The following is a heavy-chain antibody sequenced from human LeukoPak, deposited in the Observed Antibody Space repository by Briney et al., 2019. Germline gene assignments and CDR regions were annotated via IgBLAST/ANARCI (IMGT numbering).Heavy chain of an antibody. J-gene: IGHJ4*02. D-gene: IGHD3-22*01. CDR2: ISSSGGST. CDR1: GFTFSSYA. V-gene: IGHV3-23*01. Sequence: GGSLRLSCAASGFTFSSYAMSWVRQAPGKGLEWVSAISSSGGSTYYADSVKGRFTISRDNSKNTLYLQMNSLRAEDTAVYYCAKGLPYYYDSSGYYLNYWGQGTLVTVSS. CDR3: AKGLPYYYDSSGYYLNY.